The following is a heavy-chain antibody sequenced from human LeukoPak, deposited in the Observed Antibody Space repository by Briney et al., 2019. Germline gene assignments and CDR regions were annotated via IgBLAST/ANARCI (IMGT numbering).Heavy chain of an antibody. CDR3: ASYGSGSYRGLDY. CDR1: GFTVSSNY. Sequence: SGGSLRLSCAASGFTVSSNYMSWLRQSPGKGLEWVSVIYSGGTTYYADSVKGRFTISRDNSNNTLYLQMNSLRAEDTAVYYCASYGSGSYRGLDYWGQGTLVTVSS. D-gene: IGHD3-10*01. V-gene: IGHV3-53*01. CDR2: IYSGGTT. J-gene: IGHJ4*02.